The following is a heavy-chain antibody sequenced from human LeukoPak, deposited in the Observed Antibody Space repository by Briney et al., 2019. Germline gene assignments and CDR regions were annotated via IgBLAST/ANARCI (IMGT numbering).Heavy chain of an antibody. D-gene: IGHD5-24*01. V-gene: IGHV1-46*01. CDR1: GYTFTNYY. J-gene: IGHJ6*02. Sequence: ASVKVSCKASGYTFTNYYMHWVRQAPGQGLEWMGIINPSGGSTSYAQKFQGRVTMTRDTSTSTVYMELSSLRSEDTAVYYCAREYRRDGYNSHYYYYGMGVWGQGTTVTVSS. CDR2: INPSGGST. CDR3: AREYRRDGYNSHYYYYGMGV.